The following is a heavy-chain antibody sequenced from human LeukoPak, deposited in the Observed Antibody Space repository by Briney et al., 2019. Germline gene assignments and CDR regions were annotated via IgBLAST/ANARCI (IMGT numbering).Heavy chain of an antibody. V-gene: IGHV4-34*01. CDR3: ASSRYYDSSGYWNFDY. J-gene: IGHJ4*02. D-gene: IGHD3-22*01. Sequence: SETLSLTCAVYGGSFSGYHWSWIRQPPGKGLEWLGEINHNGSTNYNPSLKSRVTISVDTSKNQFSLKLSSVTAADTAVYYCASSRYYDSSGYWNFDYWGQGTLVTVSS. CDR1: GGSFSGYH. CDR2: INHNGST.